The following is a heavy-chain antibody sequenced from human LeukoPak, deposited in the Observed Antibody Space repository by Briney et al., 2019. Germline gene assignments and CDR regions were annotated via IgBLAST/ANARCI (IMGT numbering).Heavy chain of an antibody. V-gene: IGHV1-8*01. CDR1: GYTFTSYD. CDR3: AAPGGGYCSGGSCYGRPSTYNWFDP. D-gene: IGHD2-15*01. J-gene: IGHJ5*02. Sequence: RASVKVSCKASGYTFTSYDINWVRQATGQELEWMGWMNPNSGNTGYAQKFQGRVTMTRNTSISTAYMELSSLRSEDTAVYYCAAPGGGYCSGGSCYGRPSTYNWFDPWGQGTLVTVSS. CDR2: MNPNSGNT.